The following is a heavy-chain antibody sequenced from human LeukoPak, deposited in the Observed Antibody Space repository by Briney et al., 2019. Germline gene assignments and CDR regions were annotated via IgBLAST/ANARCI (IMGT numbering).Heavy chain of an antibody. CDR3: ARDRTGDFDY. J-gene: IGHJ4*02. CDR2: ISSSSSYI. V-gene: IGHV3-21*01. Sequence: GGSLRLSCASSGFTFSGYTMNWVRQAPGKGLEGVSSISSSSSYIYYADSVKGRFTIVRDNDKNSLYLQMNSLRVEDTAVYYCARDRTGDFDYWGQGTLVSVSS. CDR1: GFTFSGYT.